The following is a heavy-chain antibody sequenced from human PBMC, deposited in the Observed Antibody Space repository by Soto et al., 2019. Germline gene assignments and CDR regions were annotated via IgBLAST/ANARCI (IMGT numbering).Heavy chain of an antibody. CDR3: ARHSLALRKNNWFDP. J-gene: IGHJ5*02. CDR1: GDSIISSNFY. D-gene: IGHD3-3*02. CDR2: IFYLGSS. V-gene: IGHV4-39*01. Sequence: SETLSLTCTVSGDSIISSNFYWGWVRQPPGKGLEWIGSIFYLGSSYYNPSLKSRVTMSVDTSKNQFSLRLRSVTAADTALYFCARHSLALRKNNWFDPWGHGIMVTSSS.